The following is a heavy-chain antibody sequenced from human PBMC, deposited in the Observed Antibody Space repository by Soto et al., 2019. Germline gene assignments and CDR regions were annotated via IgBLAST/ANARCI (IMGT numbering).Heavy chain of an antibody. Sequence: ASVKVSCKASGYTFTSYAMHWVRQAPGQRLEWMGWINAGNGNTKYSQKFQGRVTITRDTSASTAYMELSSLRSEDTAVYYCARSRATMVRGVIFLAWGQGTLVTVS. V-gene: IGHV1-3*01. CDR2: INAGNGNT. D-gene: IGHD3-10*01. CDR1: GYTFTSYA. J-gene: IGHJ5*02. CDR3: ARSRATMVRGVIFLA.